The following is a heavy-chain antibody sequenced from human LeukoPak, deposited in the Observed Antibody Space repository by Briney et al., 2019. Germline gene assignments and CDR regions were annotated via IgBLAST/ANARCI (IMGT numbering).Heavy chain of an antibody. CDR2: INPSGGST. CDR3: AREPNTVTRRGSDY. CDR1: VYTFTRYY. Sequence: ASVKVSCKASVYTFTRYYMHWVRQAPGQGLEWMGIINPSGGSTSYAQKFQGRVTMTRDTSTSTVYMELSSLRSEDAAVYYCAREPNTVTRRGSDYWGQGTLVTVSS. D-gene: IGHD4-17*01. J-gene: IGHJ4*02. V-gene: IGHV1-46*01.